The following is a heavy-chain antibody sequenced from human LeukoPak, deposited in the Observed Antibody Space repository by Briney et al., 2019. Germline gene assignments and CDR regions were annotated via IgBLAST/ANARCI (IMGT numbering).Heavy chain of an antibody. J-gene: IGHJ4*02. D-gene: IGHD5-24*01. CDR2: IIPIFGTA. CDR1: GGTFSSYA. V-gene: IGHV1-69*05. CDR3: ATGRDGYNYVVYFDY. Sequence: GASVKVSCKASGGTFSSYAISWVRQAPGQGLEWMGGIIPIFGTANYAQKFQGRVTITTDESTSTAYMELSSLRSEDTAVYYCATGRDGYNYVVYFDYWGQGTLVTVSS.